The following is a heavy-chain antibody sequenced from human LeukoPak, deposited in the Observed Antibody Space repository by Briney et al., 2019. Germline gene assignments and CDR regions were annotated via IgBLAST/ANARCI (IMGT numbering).Heavy chain of an antibody. CDR1: GFAFTGDS. Sequence: PGGSLRLSCAVSGFAFTGDSMSLVCQAPGKGLEWVSSISDSGGSTYYADSVQGRFTISRDNSRNMLYLQMYSLRADDTAVYYTVQVPDFANDACTEGDYWGQGTLVTVSS. D-gene: IGHD2-8*02. CDR2: ISDSGGST. J-gene: IGHJ4*02. V-gene: IGHV3-23*01. CDR3: VQVPDFANDACTEGDY.